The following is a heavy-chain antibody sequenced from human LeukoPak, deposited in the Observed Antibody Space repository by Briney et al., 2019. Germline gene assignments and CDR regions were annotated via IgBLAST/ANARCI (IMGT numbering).Heavy chain of an antibody. CDR2: ISGNGGST. V-gene: IGHV3-64*01. CDR1: GFIFSNHA. Sequence: QPGGSLRLSCAASGFIFSNHAMQWVRQAPGKGLEYVSAISGNGGSTYYANSVKGRFTISRDNAKNSLYLQMNSLRAEDTAVYYCAVLDYDFWSGYYPDYWGQGTLVTVSS. J-gene: IGHJ4*02. D-gene: IGHD3-3*01. CDR3: AVLDYDFWSGYYPDY.